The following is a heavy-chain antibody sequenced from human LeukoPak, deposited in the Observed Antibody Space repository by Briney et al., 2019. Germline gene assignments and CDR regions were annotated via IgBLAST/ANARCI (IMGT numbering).Heavy chain of an antibody. CDR3: ARDKVLGPTKFYS. CDR2: IKPDGGEI. V-gene: IGHV3-7*01. J-gene: IGHJ5*01. CDR1: GFTFSRYW. D-gene: IGHD1-26*01. Sequence: GGSLRLSCAASGFTFSRYWMSWVRQAPGKGLEWVANIKPDGGEIYYVDSVKGRFTISRDNAKNPVYLHMHGLRAEDTAVYYCARDKVLGPTKFYSWGKGTLVTVS.